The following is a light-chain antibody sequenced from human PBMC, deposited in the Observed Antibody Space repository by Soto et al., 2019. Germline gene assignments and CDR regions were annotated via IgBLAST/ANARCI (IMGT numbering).Light chain of an antibody. CDR2: DVT. CDR3: SSYTSTSTL. J-gene: IGLJ1*01. CDR1: SSDVGGYKY. V-gene: IGLV2-14*01. Sequence: QSVLTQPASVSGSPGQSIPISCTGTSSDVGGYKYVSWYQLHPGTAPKLVIYDVTNRPSGVSNRFSGSKSGNTTSLTISGLQAEDEAYYFCSSYTSTSTLFGTGTKVTVL.